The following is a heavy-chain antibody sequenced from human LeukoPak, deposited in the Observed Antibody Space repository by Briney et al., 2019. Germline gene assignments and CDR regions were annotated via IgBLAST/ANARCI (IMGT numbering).Heavy chain of an antibody. CDR1: GFTFSSYS. D-gene: IGHD3-16*01. CDR2: ISSSRSYK. CDR3: AREVPLRLRNDAFDI. J-gene: IGHJ3*02. V-gene: IGHV3-21*01. Sequence: PGGSLRLSCAASGFTFSSYSMNWVRQAPGKGLEGVSSISSSRSYKYYPDAVKGRFTISRDNAKNSLYLQMNSPRAEDTAVYYCAREVPLRLRNDAFDIWGQETMVTVSS.